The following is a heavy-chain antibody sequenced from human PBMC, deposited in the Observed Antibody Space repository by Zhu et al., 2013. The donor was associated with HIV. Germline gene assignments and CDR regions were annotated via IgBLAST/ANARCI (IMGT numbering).Heavy chain of an antibody. J-gene: IGHJ3*02. CDR3: ARGRPQSWMIIVVMTAFDI. CDR2: INPNSGGT. D-gene: IGHD3-22*01. V-gene: IGHV1-2*02. Sequence: QVQLVQSGAEVKKPGASVKVSCKASGYTFTGYYMHWVRQAPGQGLEWVGWINPNSGGTNYAQKFQGRVTMTRDTSISTAYMELSRLRSDDTAVYYCARGRPQSWMIIVVMTAFDIWGQGDNGSPVSS. CDR1: GYTFTGYY.